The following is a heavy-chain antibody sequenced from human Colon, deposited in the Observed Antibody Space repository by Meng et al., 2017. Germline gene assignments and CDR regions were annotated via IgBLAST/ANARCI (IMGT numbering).Heavy chain of an antibody. CDR2: TYYRSKWFN. Sequence: QVQLQQSGPGLVKPSQTLPLTCAISGDSVSSNSAAWNWIRQSPSRGLEWLGRTYYRSKWFNDYAVSVKGRITISPDTSKNQFSLQLNSVTPQDTAVYYCAGVKGPKYYFDYWGQGTLVTVSS. CDR1: GDSVSSNSAA. J-gene: IGHJ4*02. V-gene: IGHV6-1*01. CDR3: AGVKGPKYYFDY.